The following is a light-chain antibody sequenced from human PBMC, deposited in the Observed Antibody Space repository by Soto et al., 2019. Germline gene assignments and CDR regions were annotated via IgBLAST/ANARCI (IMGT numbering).Light chain of an antibody. CDR3: QQYGSSRPLT. V-gene: IGKV3-20*01. Sequence: EIVLTQSPVTLSFSPGERATLSCRASQTIRNNYLAWYQQRPGQAPRLLIYDASMRATGIPARFSGSGSGTDFTLTISRLEPEDFAVYYCQQYGSSRPLTFGGGTKVDIK. J-gene: IGKJ4*01. CDR2: DAS. CDR1: QTIRNNY.